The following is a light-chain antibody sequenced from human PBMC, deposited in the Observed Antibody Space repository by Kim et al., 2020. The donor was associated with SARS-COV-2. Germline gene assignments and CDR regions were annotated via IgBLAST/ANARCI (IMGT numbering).Light chain of an antibody. CDR2: QDS. V-gene: IGLV3-1*01. CDR1: ELGDKY. J-gene: IGLJ2*01. CDR3: QAWDTSSVI. Sequence: SYELTQPPSVSVSPGQTASITCSGDELGDKYVCWYQQKPGQSPAVVIYQDSKRPSGIPERFSGSNSGNTATLTISGTQALDEANYYCQAWDTSSVIFGGGTQLTVL.